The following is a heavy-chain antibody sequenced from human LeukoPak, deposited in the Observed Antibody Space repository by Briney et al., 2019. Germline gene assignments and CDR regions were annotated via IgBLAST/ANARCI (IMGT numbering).Heavy chain of an antibody. CDR2: ISWNSGSI. CDR3: AKDITYYYDSSGCFQH. CDR1: GFTFSSYA. D-gene: IGHD3-22*01. J-gene: IGHJ1*01. V-gene: IGHV3-9*01. Sequence: GGSLRLSCAASGFTFSSYAMRWVRQAPGKGLEWVSGISWNSGSIGYADSVKGRFTISRDNAKNSLYLQMNSLRAEDTALYYCAKDITYYYDSSGCFQHWGQGTLVTVSS.